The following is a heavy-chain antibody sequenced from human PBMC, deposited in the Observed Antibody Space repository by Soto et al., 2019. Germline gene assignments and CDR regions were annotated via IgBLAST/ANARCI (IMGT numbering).Heavy chain of an antibody. CDR2: IWYDGSNK. J-gene: IGHJ6*02. D-gene: IGHD4-4*01. Sequence: PGGSLRLSCAASGFTFSSYGMHWVRQAPGKGLEWVAVIWYDGSNKYYADSVKGRFTISRDNSKNTLYLQMNSLRAEDTAVYYCARGGVTTNYYYYYYGIDVWGQGTTVTVSS. CDR3: ARGGVTTNYYYYYYGIDV. CDR1: GFTFSSYG. V-gene: IGHV3-33*01.